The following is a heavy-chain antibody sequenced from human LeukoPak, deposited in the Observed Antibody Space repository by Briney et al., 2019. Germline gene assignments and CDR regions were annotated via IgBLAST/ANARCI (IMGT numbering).Heavy chain of an antibody. CDR2: INTNTGNP. D-gene: IGHD6-13*01. V-gene: IGHV7-4-1*02. J-gene: IGHJ1*01. CDR3: ARGYSSSWYSGAEH. Sequence: GASVKVSCKASGGTFSSYAISWVRQAPGQGLEWMGWINTNTGNPTYAQGFTGRFVFSLDTSVSTAYLQISSLKAEDTAVYYCARGYSSSWYSGAEHWGQGTLVTVSP. CDR1: GGTFSSYA.